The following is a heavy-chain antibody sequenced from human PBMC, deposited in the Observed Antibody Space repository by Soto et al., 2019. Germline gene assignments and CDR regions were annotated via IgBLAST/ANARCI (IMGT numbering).Heavy chain of an antibody. CDR1: GFTFSNYA. CDR2: ISGSGDST. D-gene: IGHD1-1*01. CDR3: AKNDDDIYGTLYCFDN. Sequence: GGSLRLSCGDSGFTFSNYAMTWVRHSPVKGLEWVSTISGSGDSTHYADSVKGRFTISRDNSKNTLYLQMNSLRADDSAEYYCAKNDDDIYGTLYCFDNWGRGTLVTVSS. V-gene: IGHV3-23*01. J-gene: IGHJ4*02.